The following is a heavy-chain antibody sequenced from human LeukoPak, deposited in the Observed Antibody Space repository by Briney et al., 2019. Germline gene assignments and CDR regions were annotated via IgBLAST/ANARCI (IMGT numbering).Heavy chain of an antibody. Sequence: ASVKVSCKASGYTFTNYGIRWVRPAPGQGLEWMGWISAYNGNTKFAQKLQGRVTMTTDTSTSTAYMELRSLRSDDTAVYYCARDGIAAAGTFDPWGQGTLVTVSS. V-gene: IGHV1-18*01. J-gene: IGHJ5*02. CDR1: GYTFTNYG. D-gene: IGHD6-13*01. CDR3: ARDGIAAAGTFDP. CDR2: ISAYNGNT.